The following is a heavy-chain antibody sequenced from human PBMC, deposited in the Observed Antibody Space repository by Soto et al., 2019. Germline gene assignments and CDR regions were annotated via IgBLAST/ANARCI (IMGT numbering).Heavy chain of an antibody. D-gene: IGHD3-10*01. V-gene: IGHV4-59*01. J-gene: IGHJ6*03. CDR2: IYYSGST. CDR1: GGSISSYY. Sequence: SETLSLTCTVSGGSISSYYWSWIRQPPGKGLEWIGYIYYSGSTNYNPSLKSRVTISVDTSKNQFSLKLSSVTAADTAVYYCAGTGSGSYKYYYYYYMDVWGKGTTVTVSS. CDR3: AGTGSGSYKYYYYYYMDV.